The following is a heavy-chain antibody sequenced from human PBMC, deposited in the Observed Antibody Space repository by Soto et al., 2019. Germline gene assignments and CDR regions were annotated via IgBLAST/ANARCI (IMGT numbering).Heavy chain of an antibody. Sequence: SEALSVTCAVYGGSFSGYYWSWIRQPPGKGLEWIGEINHSGSTNYNPSLKSRVTISVDTSKNQFSLKLSSVTAADTAVYYCARRVVPAANGGNWFDPWGQGTLVTVSS. CDR1: GGSFSGYY. CDR2: INHSGST. D-gene: IGHD2-2*01. CDR3: ARRVVPAANGGNWFDP. V-gene: IGHV4-34*01. J-gene: IGHJ5*02.